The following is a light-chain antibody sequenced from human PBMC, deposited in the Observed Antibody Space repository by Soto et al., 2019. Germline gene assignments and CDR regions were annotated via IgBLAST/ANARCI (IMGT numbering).Light chain of an antibody. Sequence: DVVMTQSPLSLPVTLGQPASISCRSSQSLVHSDGNTYLNWFQQRPGQSPRRLISKVSNRDSGVADRCSGSASGTDFTLKISRVEAEDVGVYYCMQGTHWPYTFGQGTKLEIK. J-gene: IGKJ2*01. CDR1: QSLVHSDGNTY. CDR3: MQGTHWPYT. V-gene: IGKV2-30*02. CDR2: KVS.